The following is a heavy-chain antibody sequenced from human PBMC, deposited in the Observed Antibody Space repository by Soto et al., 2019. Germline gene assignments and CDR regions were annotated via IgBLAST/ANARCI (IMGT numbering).Heavy chain of an antibody. Sequence: QVQLVQSGAEVKKPGSSVKVSCKASGGSFRNFVISWVRQVPGQGLEWMGGIIPNSGTTNYAQKFQGKVTITADESTSTAYMELSGLTSEDTSLYYCARDLGGESTIRFWGQGTLVTVSS. J-gene: IGHJ4*02. CDR1: GGSFRNFV. CDR2: IIPNSGTT. D-gene: IGHD3-16*01. V-gene: IGHV1-69*01. CDR3: ARDLGGESTIRF.